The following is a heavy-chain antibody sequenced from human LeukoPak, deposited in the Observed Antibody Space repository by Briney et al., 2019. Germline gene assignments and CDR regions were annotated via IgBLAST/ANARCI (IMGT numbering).Heavy chain of an antibody. Sequence: PSETLSLTCTVAGGSINDQAWCWVRQPPGRGLEWIGCVYYTGSSEYNASLKSRLTISTDTSNNQVSLKVTSVTAADTAIYSCARLSRIATAGACSYHSLDIWGQGTTVTVSS. CDR3: ARLSRIATAGACSYHSLDI. CDR1: GGSINDQA. D-gene: IGHD6-13*01. J-gene: IGHJ6*02. CDR2: VYYTGSS. V-gene: IGHV4-59*11.